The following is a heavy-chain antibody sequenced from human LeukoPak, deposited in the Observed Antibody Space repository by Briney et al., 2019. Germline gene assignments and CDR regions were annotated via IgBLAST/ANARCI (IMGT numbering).Heavy chain of an antibody. V-gene: IGHV1-18*01. CDR3: AREKRSAASPDYYDSSGYYYSDAFDI. J-gene: IGHJ3*02. CDR1: GYTGTSYG. Sequence: ASVKVSCKASGYTGTSYGISWVRQAPGQGLEWMGGISAYNGNTSYAQKLQGRVTMTTDTSTSTAYMELRSLRSDDTAVYYCAREKRSAASPDYYDSSGYYYSDAFDIWGQGTMVTVSS. CDR2: ISAYNGNT. D-gene: IGHD3-22*01.